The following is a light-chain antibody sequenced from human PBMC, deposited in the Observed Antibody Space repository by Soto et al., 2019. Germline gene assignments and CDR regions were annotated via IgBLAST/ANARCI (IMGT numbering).Light chain of an antibody. CDR2: GAS. CDR3: QQYNNWPPIT. V-gene: IGKV3D-15*01. J-gene: IGKJ5*01. CDR1: QSVTNY. Sequence: EIFLTQSPDTLSLSPGERATLTCRASQSVTNYIAWYQQRPGQAPRLLIYGASNRATGIPDKFSGSGSGTEFTLTISSLQSEDSAVYYCQQYNNWPPITFGQGTRLEIK.